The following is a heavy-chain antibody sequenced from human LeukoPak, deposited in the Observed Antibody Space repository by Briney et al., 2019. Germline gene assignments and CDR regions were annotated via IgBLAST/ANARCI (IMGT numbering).Heavy chain of an antibody. J-gene: IGHJ6*02. CDR3: ARVYCSSTSCHNYYYYGMDV. CDR1: GYTFTSYD. V-gene: IGHV1-8*01. CDR2: MNPNSGNT. D-gene: IGHD2-2*01. Sequence: ASVKVSCKASGYTFTSYDINWVRQATGQGLEWMGWMNPNSGNTGYAQKFQGRVTMTRNTSITTVYMELSSLRSEDTAVYYCARVYCSSTSCHNYYYYGMDVWGQGTTVTVSS.